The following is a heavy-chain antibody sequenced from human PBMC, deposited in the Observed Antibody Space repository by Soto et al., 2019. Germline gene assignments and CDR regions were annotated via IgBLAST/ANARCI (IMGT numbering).Heavy chain of an antibody. CDR1: GFTFEDYA. V-gene: IGHV3-9*01. J-gene: IGHJ4*02. Sequence: EVLLVESGGALVQPGRSLRVSCAASGFTFEDYAMHWVRQAPGKGLEWVSSINWNSGDIGYADSVKGRFTISRDNAKNSVYLHMNSLRAEDTALYYCARDVGSVARNLLYWGQGTLVTVSS. CDR3: ARDVGSVARNLLY. D-gene: IGHD5-12*01. CDR2: INWNSGDI.